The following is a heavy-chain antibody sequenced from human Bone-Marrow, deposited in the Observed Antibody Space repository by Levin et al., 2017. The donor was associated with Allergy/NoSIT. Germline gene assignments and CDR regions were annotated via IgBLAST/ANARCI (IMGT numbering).Heavy chain of an antibody. CDR1: GFTFDDYA. CDR2: ISWNSVSI. D-gene: IGHD5-18*01. J-gene: IGHJ4*02. CDR3: AKDFRSSAMVRFDD. V-gene: IGHV3-9*01. Sequence: QTGGSLRLSCAASGFTFDDYAMHWVRQAPGKGLEWVSGISWNSVSIDYADSVKGRFTISRDNAKNSLYLQMNSLRDEDTALYYCAKDFRSSAMVRFDDWGQGTLVIVSS.